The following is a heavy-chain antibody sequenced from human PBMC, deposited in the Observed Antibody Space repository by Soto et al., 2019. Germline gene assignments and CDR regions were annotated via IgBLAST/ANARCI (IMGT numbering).Heavy chain of an antibody. Sequence: SLTLSLTCTVSGGSISSFCWRWIRQPPGKGLEFIGYIYYSGSTNYNPSLKSRVTISVDTSKNQFSLKLSSVTAADTAVYYCAREGDRGSHSHWGQGTLVTVSS. CDR1: GGSISSFC. D-gene: IGHD3-10*01. V-gene: IGHV4-59*01. CDR3: AREGDRGSHSH. CDR2: IYYSGST. J-gene: IGHJ4*02.